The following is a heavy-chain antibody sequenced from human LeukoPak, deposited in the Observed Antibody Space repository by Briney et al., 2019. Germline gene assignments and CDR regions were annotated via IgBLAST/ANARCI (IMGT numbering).Heavy chain of an antibody. J-gene: IGHJ4*02. Sequence: GGSLRLSCAASGFTFSSYAMSWVRQAPGKGLEWVSAISGSGGSTYYADSVKGRFTISRDNCKNTLYLQMNRLRAEDTAVYYCAKTASPGIAVAGNDYWGQGTLVTVSS. CDR3: AKTASPGIAVAGNDY. D-gene: IGHD6-19*01. V-gene: IGHV3-23*01. CDR2: ISGSGGST. CDR1: GFTFSSYA.